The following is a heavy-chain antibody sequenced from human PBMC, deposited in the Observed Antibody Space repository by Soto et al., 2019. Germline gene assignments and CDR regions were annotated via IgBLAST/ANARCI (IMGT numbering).Heavy chain of an antibody. Sequence: SVKVSFKASGGTFSSYAISWVRQAPGQGLEWMGGIIPIFGTANYAQKFQGRVTITADESTSTAYMELSSLRSEDTAVYDCARDGYYDSSGYYAFDIWGQGTMVTVS. CDR3: ARDGYYDSSGYYAFDI. V-gene: IGHV1-69*13. D-gene: IGHD3-22*01. CDR2: IIPIFGTA. CDR1: GGTFSSYA. J-gene: IGHJ3*02.